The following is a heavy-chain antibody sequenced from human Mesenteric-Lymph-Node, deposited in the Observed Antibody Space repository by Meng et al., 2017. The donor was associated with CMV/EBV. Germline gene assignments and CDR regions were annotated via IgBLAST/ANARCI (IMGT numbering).Heavy chain of an antibody. CDR1: SISSNSYY. J-gene: IGHJ5*02. Sequence: SISSNSYYWGWIRQPPGKGLEWIGSIYYSGSTYYNPSLKSRVTISVDMSKNQFSLKLSSVTAADTAVYYCAAKIVVVPAAPRGWFDPWGQGTLVTVSS. CDR3: AAKIVVVPAAPRGWFDP. CDR2: IYYSGST. D-gene: IGHD2-2*01. V-gene: IGHV4-39*07.